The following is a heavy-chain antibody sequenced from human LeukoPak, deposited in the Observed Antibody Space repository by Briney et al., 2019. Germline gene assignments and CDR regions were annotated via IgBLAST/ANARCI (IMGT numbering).Heavy chain of an antibody. CDR2: ISYDGSNK. D-gene: IGHD1-1*01. V-gene: IGHV3-30-3*01. J-gene: IGHJ3*02. CDR1: GFTFSSYA. Sequence: GSLRLSCAASGFTFSSYAMHWVRQAPGKGLEWVAVISYDGSNKYYADSVKGRFTISRDNSKSTLYLQMGSLRAEDMAVYHCARDPGRLSHDAFDIWGQGTMVTVSS. CDR3: ARDPGRLSHDAFDI.